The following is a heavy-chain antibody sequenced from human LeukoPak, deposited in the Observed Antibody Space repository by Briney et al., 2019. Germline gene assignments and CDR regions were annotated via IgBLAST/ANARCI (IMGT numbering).Heavy chain of an antibody. D-gene: IGHD3-22*01. CDR3: ATNYYDSSGYYIY. V-gene: IGHV1-69*13. CDR2: IIPIFGTA. J-gene: IGHJ4*02. CDR1: GGTFSSYA. Sequence: VASVKVSCKASGGTFSSYAISWVRQAPGQGLEWMGGIIPIFGTANYTQKFQGRVTITADESTSTAYMELSSLRSEDTAVYYCATNYYDSSGYYIYWGQGTLVTVSS.